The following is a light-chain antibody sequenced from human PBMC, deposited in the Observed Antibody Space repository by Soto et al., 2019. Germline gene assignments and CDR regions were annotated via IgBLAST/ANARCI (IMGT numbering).Light chain of an antibody. CDR3: QQYYRRRCT. V-gene: IGKV4-1*01. CDR1: QSLLYTSTGENY. CDR2: LAN. J-gene: IGKJ1*01. Sequence: DIVLTQSPDSLSVSLGERSTITCKSSQSLLYTSTGENYLAWYRQRPGQPPKLLIFLANTRESGVPDRVSGSESGTDFTLTISSLQAEDVAVYYCQQYYRRRCTFGQGPKQEV.